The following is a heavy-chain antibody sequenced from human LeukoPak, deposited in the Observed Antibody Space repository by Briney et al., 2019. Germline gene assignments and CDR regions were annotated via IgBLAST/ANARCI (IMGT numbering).Heavy chain of an antibody. CDR3: AREHSGCDTTA. Sequence: GASVKVSCKTSGYTFTGYYMHWLRQAPGQGLEWMGWINPNSGGTKYAQKFQGRVTMTRDTSISTVYMELTRLRFDDTAVYYCAREHSGCDTTAWGQGTLVTVSS. CDR2: INPNSGGT. J-gene: IGHJ5*02. D-gene: IGHD4-17*01. V-gene: IGHV1-2*02. CDR1: GYTFTGYY.